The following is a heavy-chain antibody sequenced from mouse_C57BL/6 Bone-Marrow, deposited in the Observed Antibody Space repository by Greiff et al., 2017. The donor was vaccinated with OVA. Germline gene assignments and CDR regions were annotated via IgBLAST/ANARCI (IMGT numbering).Heavy chain of an antibody. J-gene: IGHJ2*01. V-gene: IGHV7-1*01. D-gene: IGHD4-1*01. CDR2: SRNKANDYTT. CDR1: GFTFSDFY. Sequence: EVMLVESGGGLVQSGRSLRLSCATSGFTFSDFYMEWVRQAPGKGLEWIAASRNKANDYTTEYSVSVKGRFIVSRDTSQSILYLQMNALRAEDTAIYYCARDRGTGTFDYWGQGTTLTVSS. CDR3: ARDRGTGTFDY.